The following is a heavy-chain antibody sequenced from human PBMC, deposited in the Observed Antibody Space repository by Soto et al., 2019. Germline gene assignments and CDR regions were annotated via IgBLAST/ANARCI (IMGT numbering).Heavy chain of an antibody. D-gene: IGHD5-12*01. J-gene: IGHJ4*02. CDR1: GGSISSGGYS. V-gene: IGHV4-30-2*01. CDR3: AAGGGLPRYY. CDR2: IYHSGST. Sequence: QLQLQESGSGLVKPSQTLSLTCAVSGGSISSGGYSWSWIRQPPGKGLEWIGDIYHSGSTYHTPSLKSRVTRAVDRSKNQYSLKLGSVTAADTAVYYWAAGGGLPRYYWGQGTLVTVSS.